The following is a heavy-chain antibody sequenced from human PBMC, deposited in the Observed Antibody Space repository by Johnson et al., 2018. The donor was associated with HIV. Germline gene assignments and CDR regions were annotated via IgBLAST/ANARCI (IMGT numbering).Heavy chain of an antibody. J-gene: IGHJ3*02. D-gene: IGHD1-26*01. CDR2: IYSGGST. CDR1: GFTFSDYY. CDR3: AKDPGGGSYPNDAFDI. V-gene: IGHV3-66*02. Sequence: VQLVESGGGLVKPGGSLRLSCAASGFTFSDYYMSWVRQAPGKGLGWVSVIYSGGSTYYADSVKGRFTISRDNSKNTLYLQMNSLRAEDTAVYYCAKDPGGGSYPNDAFDIWGQGTMVTVSS.